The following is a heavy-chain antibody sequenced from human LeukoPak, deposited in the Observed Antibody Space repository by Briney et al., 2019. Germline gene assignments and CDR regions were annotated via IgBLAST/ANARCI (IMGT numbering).Heavy chain of an antibody. Sequence: SVKVSCKASGGTFSSYAISWVRQAPGQGLEWTGGIIPIFGTANYAQKFQGRVTITADESTSTAYMELSSLRSEDTAVYYCARGPDIVVVTAPIYYYYGMDVWGQGTTVTVSS. CDR2: IIPIFGTA. V-gene: IGHV1-69*13. CDR3: ARGPDIVVVTAPIYYYYGMDV. CDR1: GGTFSSYA. J-gene: IGHJ6*02. D-gene: IGHD2-21*02.